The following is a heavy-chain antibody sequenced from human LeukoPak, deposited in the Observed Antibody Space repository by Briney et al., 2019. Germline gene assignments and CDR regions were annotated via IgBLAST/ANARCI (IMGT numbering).Heavy chain of an antibody. Sequence: ASVKVSCKASGYTFTGYYMHWVRRAPGQELEWMGRINPNSGGTSYAQKFQGRVTMTRDTSTSTVYMELSSLRSEDTAVYYCARVVKGANWYFDLWGRGTLVTVSS. D-gene: IGHD4-23*01. CDR2: INPNSGGT. CDR1: GYTFTGYY. J-gene: IGHJ2*01. V-gene: IGHV1-2*06. CDR3: ARVVKGANWYFDL.